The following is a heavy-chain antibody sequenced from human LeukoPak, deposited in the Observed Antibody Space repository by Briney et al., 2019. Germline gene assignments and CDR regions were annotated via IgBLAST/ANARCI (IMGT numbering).Heavy chain of an antibody. V-gene: IGHV3-9*01. CDR1: GFTFDDYA. CDR3: AKGRHYYGSGSPFDY. D-gene: IGHD3-10*01. J-gene: IGHJ4*02. Sequence: SGGSLRLSCAASGFTFDDYAMHWVRQAPGKGLEWVSGISWNSGSIGYADSVKGRFTISRDNAKNSLYLQMNSLRAEDTALYYCAKGRHYYGSGSPFDYWGQGTLVTVSS. CDR2: ISWNSGSI.